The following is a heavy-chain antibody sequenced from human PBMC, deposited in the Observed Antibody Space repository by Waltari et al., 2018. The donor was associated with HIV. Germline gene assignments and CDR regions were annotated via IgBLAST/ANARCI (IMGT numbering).Heavy chain of an antibody. Sequence: EVQLVESGGGLVKPGGSLRLSCAASGFTFSSYSMNWVRQAPGKGLEWVCYISGGSNFMDYVDSVKVRFTISRDNAKNSLYLQMNSLRAEDTALYYGARSLAVAGTRGFGMDVWGQGTTVTVSS. D-gene: IGHD6-19*01. V-gene: IGHV3-21*01. CDR1: GFTFSSYS. CDR2: ISGGSNFM. CDR3: ARSLAVAGTRGFGMDV. J-gene: IGHJ6*02.